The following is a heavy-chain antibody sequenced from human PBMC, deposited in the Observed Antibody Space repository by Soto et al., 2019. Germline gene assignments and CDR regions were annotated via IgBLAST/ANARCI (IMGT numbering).Heavy chain of an antibody. V-gene: IGHV3-30*03. J-gene: IGHJ4*02. CDR3: TGEVASGY. Sequence: QVQLAESGGGVVQPGRSLRLSCAVSGFTVSTHGMHWVRQAPGKGLEWVAVISRDGNTKYYADSVKGRFTISRDNSRNTLFLEMYSLRGDDMAVYYCTGEVASGYWGQGTLVTVSS. CDR1: GFTVSTHG. D-gene: IGHD2-8*02. CDR2: ISRDGNTK.